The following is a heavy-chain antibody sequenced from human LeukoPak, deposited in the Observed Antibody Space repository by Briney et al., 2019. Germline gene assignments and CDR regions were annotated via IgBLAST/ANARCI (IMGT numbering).Heavy chain of an antibody. Sequence: GGSLRLSCAASGFTFSSYSMNWVRQAPGKGLEWLSSISGSSSDIYYTDSVKGRFTIFRDNVKNSLYLQMNSLRAEDTAVYYCARDSSDSSGYYYYFDYWGQGTLVTVSS. J-gene: IGHJ4*02. CDR3: ARDSSDSSGYYYYFDY. D-gene: IGHD3-22*01. CDR2: ISGSSSDI. CDR1: GFTFSSYS. V-gene: IGHV3-21*06.